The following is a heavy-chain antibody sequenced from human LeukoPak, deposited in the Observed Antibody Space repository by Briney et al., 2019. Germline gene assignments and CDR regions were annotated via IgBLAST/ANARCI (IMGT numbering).Heavy chain of an antibody. Sequence: PSETLSLTCTVSGGSIGSSSYYWGWIRQPPGKGLEWIGSIYYSGSTYYNPSLKSRVTISVDTSKNQFSLKLSSVTAADTAVYYCARTGYCSSTSCYPTNAFDIWGQGTMVTVSS. J-gene: IGHJ3*02. CDR3: ARTGYCSSTSCYPTNAFDI. V-gene: IGHV4-39*01. CDR2: IYYSGST. CDR1: GGSIGSSSYY. D-gene: IGHD2-2*01.